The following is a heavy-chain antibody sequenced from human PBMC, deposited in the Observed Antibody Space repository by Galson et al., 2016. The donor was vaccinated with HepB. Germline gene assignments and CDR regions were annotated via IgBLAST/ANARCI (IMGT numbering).Heavy chain of an antibody. CDR3: ARGRPYYEDSYYYGMDV. Sequence: SLRLSCAASGFTFRNYGMNWVRQAPGKGLEWVSYISSSSDTRYYADSVKGRFTISRDNAKNSLSLQMNSLSEEDTALYYCARGRPYYEDSYYYGMDVWGQGTTVTVSS. CDR2: ISSSSDTR. D-gene: IGHD3-3*01. V-gene: IGHV3-48*02. J-gene: IGHJ6*02. CDR1: GFTFRNYG.